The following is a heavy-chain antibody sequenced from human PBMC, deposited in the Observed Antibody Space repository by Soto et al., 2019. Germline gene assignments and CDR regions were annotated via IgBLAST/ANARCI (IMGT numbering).Heavy chain of an antibody. V-gene: IGHV4-61*01. CDR3: ARLPRARNTDPRRPLGYFDL. CDR2: IYYSGST. J-gene: IGHJ2*01. Sequence: QVQLQESGPGLVKPSETLSLTCTVSGGSVSSGSYFWSWIRQPPGKGLEWIGYIYYSGSTNYNPSPKRRVTISVYTSKNQFSLKLTSVTAADTAVYYCARLPRARNTDPRRPLGYFDLWGRGTLVTVSS. D-gene: IGHD5-18*01. CDR1: GGSVSSGSYF.